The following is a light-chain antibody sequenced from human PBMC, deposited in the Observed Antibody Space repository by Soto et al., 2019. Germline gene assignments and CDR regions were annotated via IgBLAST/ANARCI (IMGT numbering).Light chain of an antibody. CDR1: QSVSSSH. V-gene: IGKV3-20*01. CDR2: GAS. Sequence: EIVLTQFPGTLSLSPGERATLSCRASQSVSSSHLAWYQQKPGQDPRLLIYGASSRTTGIPDRFSGSGSGPDFTLTISRLEPEDLAVYYCQQYGSSPQTFGQGTKVEIK. CDR3: QQYGSSPQT. J-gene: IGKJ1*01.